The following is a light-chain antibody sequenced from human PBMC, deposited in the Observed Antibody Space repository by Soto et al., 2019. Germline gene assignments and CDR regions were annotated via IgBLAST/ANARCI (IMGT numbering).Light chain of an antibody. J-gene: IGKJ1*01. CDR1: QSISSSY. Sequence: EIVLTQSPGTLSLSPGERATLSCRASQSISSSYLAWYQQKPGQAPRLLIYGASSRATGIPDRFSGSGAGPDFTLTISRLEPADFAVDYCQQYASSPTWTFGQGTKVEIK. CDR3: QQYASSPTWT. CDR2: GAS. V-gene: IGKV3-20*01.